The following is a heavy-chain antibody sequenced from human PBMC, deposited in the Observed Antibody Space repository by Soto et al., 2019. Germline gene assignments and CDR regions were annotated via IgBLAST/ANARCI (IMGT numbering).Heavy chain of an antibody. CDR3: AKDHDSGRNNFDY. CDR1: GFTFSSYG. CDR2: ISYDGSNK. D-gene: IGHD1-26*01. Sequence: QVQLVESGGGVVQPGRSLRLSCAASGFTFSSYGMHWVRQAPGKGLEWVAVISYDGSNKYYADSVKGRFTISRDNSKNTLYLQMNSLRAEATAVYYCAKDHDSGRNNFDYWGQGTLVTVSS. V-gene: IGHV3-30*18. J-gene: IGHJ4*02.